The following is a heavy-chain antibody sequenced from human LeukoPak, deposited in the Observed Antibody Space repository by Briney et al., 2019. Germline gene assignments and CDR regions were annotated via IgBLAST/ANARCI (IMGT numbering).Heavy chain of an antibody. CDR3: AKDMSWNYYYYYGMDV. CDR1: GFTFSSYG. Sequence: GGSLRLSCAASGFTFSSYGMHWVRQAPGKGLEWVAVISYDGSNKYYADSVKGRFTISRDNSKNTLYLQMNSLRAEDTAVYYCAKDMSWNYYYYYGMDVWGQGPRSPSP. D-gene: IGHD1-1*01. V-gene: IGHV3-30*18. CDR2: ISYDGSNK. J-gene: IGHJ6*02.